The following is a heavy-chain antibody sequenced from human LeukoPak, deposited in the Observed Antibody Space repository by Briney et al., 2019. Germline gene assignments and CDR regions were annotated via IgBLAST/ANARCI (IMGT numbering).Heavy chain of an antibody. Sequence: PGGSLRLSCAASGFTFSSYSMNWVRQAPGKGLEWVSYISSSSSTIYYADSVKGRFTISRDNAKNSLYLQMNSLRAEDTAVYYCARDSVTSDWEPTYVDYWGQGTLVTVSS. J-gene: IGHJ4*02. D-gene: IGHD1-26*01. CDR2: ISSSSSTI. CDR3: ARDSVTSDWEPTYVDY. CDR1: GFTFSSYS. V-gene: IGHV3-48*01.